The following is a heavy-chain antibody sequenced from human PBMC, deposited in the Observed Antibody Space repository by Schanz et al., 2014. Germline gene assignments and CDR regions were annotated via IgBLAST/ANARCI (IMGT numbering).Heavy chain of an antibody. D-gene: IGHD6-19*01. CDR3: AIIGVMVAVAGTRADY. V-gene: IGHV3-23*01. J-gene: IGHJ4*02. CDR2: ISHSGGSK. CDR1: GFTFNSYA. Sequence: DVQLLESGGGLVQPGGSLRLSCAASGFTFNSYAMTWVRQAPGKGLEWVSSISHSGGSKYYADSVKGRFSISRDNAKKSLFLQMNRLRAEDTALYYCAIIGVMVAVAGTRADYWGQGTLVTVSS.